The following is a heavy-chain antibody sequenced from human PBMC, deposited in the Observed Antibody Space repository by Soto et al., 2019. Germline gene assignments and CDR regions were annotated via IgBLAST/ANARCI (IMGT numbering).Heavy chain of an antibody. CDR3: AKDQSNSNPLYYFDF. V-gene: IGHV3-23*01. Sequence: EVQLLESGGGLVQPGESLRLSCAASGFTLSSYAMTWVRQSPGKGLEWVSSMSRTGDNTYYADSVKGRFTISRDNSKNTLYLQMNSLRAEDTAIYYCAKDQSNSNPLYYFDFWGPGTLVTVSS. CDR1: GFTLSSYA. D-gene: IGHD3-22*01. J-gene: IGHJ4*02. CDR2: MSRTGDNT.